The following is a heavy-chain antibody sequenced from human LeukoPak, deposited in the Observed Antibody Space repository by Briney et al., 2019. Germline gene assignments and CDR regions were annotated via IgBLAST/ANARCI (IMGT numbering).Heavy chain of an antibody. CDR3: AKDRLGLDFWSGYPNYFDY. V-gene: IGHV3-30*02. D-gene: IGHD3-3*01. J-gene: IGHJ4*02. CDR1: GFTFSSYG. Sequence: GGSLRLSCAASGFTFSSYGMHWVRQAPGKGLEWVAFIRYDGSNKYYADSVKGRFTISRDNSKNTLYLQMNSLRAEDTAVYYCAKDRLGLDFWSGYPNYFDYWGQGTLVTVSS. CDR2: IRYDGSNK.